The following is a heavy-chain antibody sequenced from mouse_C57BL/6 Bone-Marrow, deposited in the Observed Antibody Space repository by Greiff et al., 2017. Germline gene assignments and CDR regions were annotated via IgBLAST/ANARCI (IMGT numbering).Heavy chain of an antibody. D-gene: IGHD1-1*01. CDR3: ARHEGSGAY. CDR1: GFTFSDYY. CDR2: ISNGGGST. J-gene: IGHJ3*01. Sequence: EVHLVESGGGLVQPGGSLKLSCAASGFTFSDYYMYWVRQTPEKRLEWVAYISNGGGSTYYPDTVKGRFTISRDNAKNTLYLQMSRLKSEDTAMYYCARHEGSGAYWGQGTLVTVSA. V-gene: IGHV5-12*01.